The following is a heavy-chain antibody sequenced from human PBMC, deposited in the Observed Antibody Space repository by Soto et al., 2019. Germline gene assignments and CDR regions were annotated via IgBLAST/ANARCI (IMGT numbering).Heavy chain of an antibody. V-gene: IGHV3-53*01. J-gene: IGHJ4*02. D-gene: IGHD6-19*01. CDR1: GXTVSSNY. Sequence: LRLSCAASGXTVSSNYMSWVRQAPGKGLEWVSVIYSGGSTYYADSVKGRFTISRDNSKNTLYLQMNSLRAEDTAVYYCARSFQWLVPYFDYWGQGTLVTVSS. CDR2: IYSGGST. CDR3: ARSFQWLVPYFDY.